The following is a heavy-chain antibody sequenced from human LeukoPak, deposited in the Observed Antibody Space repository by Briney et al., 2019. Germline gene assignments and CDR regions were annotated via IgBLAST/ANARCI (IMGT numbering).Heavy chain of an antibody. CDR3: VRDLAAAGTWFDY. J-gene: IGHJ4*02. Sequence: GGSLRLSCAASGFTFSSYEMNWVRQAPGKGLEWVSYISSSGSTIHYADSVKGRFTISRDNGNNSLFLQMNSLRPEDTAVYYCVRDLAAAGTWFDYWGQGTLVSVSS. CDR1: GFTFSSYE. V-gene: IGHV3-48*03. CDR2: ISSSGSTI. D-gene: IGHD6-13*01.